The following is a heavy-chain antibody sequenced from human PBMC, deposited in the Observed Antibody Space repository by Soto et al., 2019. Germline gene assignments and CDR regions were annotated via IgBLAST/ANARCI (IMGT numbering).Heavy chain of an antibody. CDR2: IIPNSGTA. Sequence: QVQLVQSGAEVKKPGSSVKVSCKASGGTFSSYAISWVRQAPGQGLEWRGGIIPNSGTANYAQKFQGRVPSIADESPGTASLELSRLRSEDAAVSYWAISPGSSTSLVSYSYSYCGRDVWGQWTTLSVSS. CDR1: GGTFSSYA. V-gene: IGHV1-69*01. J-gene: IGHJ6*02. D-gene: IGHD2-2*01. CDR3: AISPGSSTSLVSYSYSYCGRDV.